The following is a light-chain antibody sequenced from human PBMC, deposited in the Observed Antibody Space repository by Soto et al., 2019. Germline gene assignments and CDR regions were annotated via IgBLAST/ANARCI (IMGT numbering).Light chain of an antibody. V-gene: IGKV1-33*01. Sequence: DIQMTQSPSSLSASIGDRVTITCQTSQNISNYLHWYQQKPGKAPKLLIYDAANLEVGVPSRFSGSGSGTDFTFTISSLQPEDVATYYCQHYGTFGGGTKVEIK. CDR2: DAA. CDR1: QNISNY. J-gene: IGKJ4*01. CDR3: QHYGT.